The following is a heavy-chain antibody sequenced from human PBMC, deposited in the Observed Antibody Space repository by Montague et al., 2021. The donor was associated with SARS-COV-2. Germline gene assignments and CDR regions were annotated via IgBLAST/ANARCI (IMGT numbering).Heavy chain of an antibody. CDR2: IYYSGST. J-gene: IGHJ4*02. D-gene: IGHD3-22*01. V-gene: IGHV4-59*01. CDR3: ARVGVITTWFYFDY. Sequence: SETLSLTCTVSGGSISSYYWSWIRQPPGKGLEWIGYIYYSGSTNYNPSLKSRVTISVDTSKNQFSLKLSSVTAADTAVYYCARVGVITTWFYFDYWGQGTLVTVSP. CDR1: GGSISSYY.